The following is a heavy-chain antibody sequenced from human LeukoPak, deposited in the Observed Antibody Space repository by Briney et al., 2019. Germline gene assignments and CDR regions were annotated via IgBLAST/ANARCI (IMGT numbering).Heavy chain of an antibody. J-gene: IGHJ2*01. CDR1: GXSISSGGYS. Sequence: SQTLSLTCAVSGXSISSGGYSWGWIRQPPGKGLEWIGYIYHSGSIYYNPSLKSRGTISVDRSKNQFSLKLSSVTAADTAVYYCARDAAAGTWYFDLWGRGTLVTVSS. D-gene: IGHD6-13*01. CDR3: ARDAAAGTWYFDL. V-gene: IGHV4-30-2*01. CDR2: IYHSGSI.